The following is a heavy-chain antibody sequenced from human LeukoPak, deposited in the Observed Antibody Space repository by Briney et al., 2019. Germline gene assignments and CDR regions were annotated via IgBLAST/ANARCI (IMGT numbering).Heavy chain of an antibody. CDR3: ARHSGSYRSRLDY. CDR2: IYSSGST. Sequence: PSETLSLTCTVCGGSISSSSYYWGWIRQPPGKGLEWIGSIYSSGSTYYNPSLKSRVTISVDASKNQFSLKLSSVTAADTAVYYCARHSGSYRSRLDYWGQGTLVTVSS. D-gene: IGHD3-16*02. J-gene: IGHJ4*02. CDR1: GGSISSSSYY. V-gene: IGHV4-39*01.